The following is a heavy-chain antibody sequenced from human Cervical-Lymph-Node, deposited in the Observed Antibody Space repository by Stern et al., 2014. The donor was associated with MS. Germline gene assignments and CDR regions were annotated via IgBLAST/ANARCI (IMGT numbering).Heavy chain of an antibody. Sequence: LLVESGPEVKKPGTSVKVSCKASGFTFTSSAVQWVRQARGQSLEGIGRIVVGSGNTNYALKFQERVTITRDMSKSTAYMELSSLRSEDTAVYYCAAGYDPKNYYYGMDVWGQGTTVTVSS. J-gene: IGHJ6*02. CDR1: GFTFTSSA. V-gene: IGHV1-58*01. D-gene: IGHD2-2*01. CDR2: IVVGSGNT. CDR3: AAGYDPKNYYYGMDV.